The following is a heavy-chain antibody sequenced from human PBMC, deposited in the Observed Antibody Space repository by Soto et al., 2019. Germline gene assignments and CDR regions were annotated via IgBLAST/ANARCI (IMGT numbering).Heavy chain of an antibody. CDR1: GFTFSNYG. Sequence: EVQLVESGGGLVQPGGSLRLSCAASGFTFSNYGMNWVRQAPGKGLEWVSYISSSSTFIYYADSVKGRFTISRDNAKNSLYLQMNSRRDEDTAVYYCARDGRDCTDGVCYFHHWGQGTLVTVSS. J-gene: IGHJ1*01. CDR2: ISSSSTFI. D-gene: IGHD2-8*01. V-gene: IGHV3-48*02. CDR3: ARDGRDCTDGVCYFHH.